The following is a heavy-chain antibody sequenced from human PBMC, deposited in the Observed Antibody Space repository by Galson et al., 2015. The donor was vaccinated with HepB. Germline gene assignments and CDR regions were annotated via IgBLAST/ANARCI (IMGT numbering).Heavy chain of an antibody. CDR3: VRGADAYKTGY. Sequence: TLSLTCTVSGGSISSGGSLWSWIRQAPGEGLEWIGCKSHSGGTYSNPSLESRVSISIDMSKNQVSLKLTSVTASDTAVYFCVRGADAYKTGYWGPGTMVTVSS. D-gene: IGHD1-1*01. CDR1: GGSISSGGSL. J-gene: IGHJ4*02. CDR2: KSHSGGT. V-gene: IGHV4-30-4*01.